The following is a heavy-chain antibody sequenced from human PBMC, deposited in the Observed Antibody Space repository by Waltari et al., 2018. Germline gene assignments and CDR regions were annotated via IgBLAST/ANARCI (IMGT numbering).Heavy chain of an antibody. CDR3: ARWGSYCSGGSCYHYYYYMDV. CDR2: MNPHSGTT. J-gene: IGHJ6*03. CDR1: GYTFTSYD. Sequence: QVQLVQSGAEVKKPGASVKVSCKASGYTFTSYDINWVRQATGQGHEWMGWMNPHSGTTGYAQKFQGRVIITRNTSISTAYMELSSLRSEDTAVYYCARWGSYCSGGSCYHYYYYMDVWGNGTTVTVSS. D-gene: IGHD2-15*01. V-gene: IGHV1-8*03.